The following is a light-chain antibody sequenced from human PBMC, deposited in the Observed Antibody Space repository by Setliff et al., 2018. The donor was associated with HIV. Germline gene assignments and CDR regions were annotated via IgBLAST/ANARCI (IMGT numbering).Light chain of an antibody. Sequence: QSALSQPASVSGSPGKSVTITCTGGITDICVYTYCSCYQQHPGTPPKLLILHVSDRPSGVSNRFSGSKSCSTASLTISGLQAEDEAVYYCSSFTTGATVMFGGGTKVTVL. CDR3: SSFTTGATVM. J-gene: IGLJ3*02. CDR1: ITDICVYTY. V-gene: IGLV2-14*03. CDR2: HVS.